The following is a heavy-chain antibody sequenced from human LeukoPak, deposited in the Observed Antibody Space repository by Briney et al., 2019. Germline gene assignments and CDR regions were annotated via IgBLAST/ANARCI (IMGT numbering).Heavy chain of an antibody. CDR1: DGSISSGDYY. J-gene: IGHJ6*03. D-gene: IGHD6-6*01. Sequence: SQTLSLTCTVSDGSISSGDYYWTWIRQPPGKGLEWIGYIYHSGSTHYNSSLKSRLTISVDTSKNQFSLKLSSVTAADTAVYYCARGPRPFSHYYYYYMDVWGKGTTVTVSS. CDR2: IYHSGST. V-gene: IGHV4-30-4*01. CDR3: ARGPRPFSHYYYYYMDV.